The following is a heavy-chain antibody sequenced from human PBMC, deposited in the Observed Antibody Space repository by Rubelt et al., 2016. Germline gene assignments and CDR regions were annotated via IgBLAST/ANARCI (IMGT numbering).Heavy chain of an antibody. Sequence: QVQLVQSGAEVKKPGASVKVSCKASGYTFTSYGISWVRQAPGQGLEWMGWISAYNGNTNYAQKHHGRVTMTTDTSTSTAYMELRSLRSEDMAVYYCARGGAAAADDNDAFDIWGQGTMVTVSS. CDR2: ISAYNGNT. J-gene: IGHJ3*02. CDR1: GYTFTSYG. V-gene: IGHV1-18*03. CDR3: ARGGAAAADDNDAFDI. D-gene: IGHD6-13*01.